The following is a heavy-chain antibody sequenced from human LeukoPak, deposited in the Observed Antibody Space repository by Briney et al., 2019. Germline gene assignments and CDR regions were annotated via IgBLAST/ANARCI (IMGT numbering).Heavy chain of an antibody. D-gene: IGHD2-15*01. CDR2: TWHSGSST. J-gene: IGHJ4*02. CDR1: GFTFSSYW. V-gene: IGHV4-4*02. CDR3: ARGNEYTWWQ. Sequence: GSLRLSCAASGFTFSSYWMSWVRQAPGKGLEWIGETWHSGSSTNYNPSLKSRVTISVDKPKSQFSLKLISVTAADTAIYYCARGNEYTWWQWSQGTLVTVSS.